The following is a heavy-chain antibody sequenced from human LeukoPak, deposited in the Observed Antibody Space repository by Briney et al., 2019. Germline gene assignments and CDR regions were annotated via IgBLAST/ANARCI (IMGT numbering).Heavy chain of an antibody. J-gene: IGHJ4*02. CDR2: IYSSGST. V-gene: IGHV4-61*02. CDR1: GGSISSGGYY. CDR3: ARSTYYYGSGSYYPFDC. D-gene: IGHD3-10*01. Sequence: SETLSLTCTVSGGSISSGGYYWSWIRQPAGKGLEWIGRIYSSGSTNYNSSLKSRVTISVDTSKNQFSLKLSSVTAADTAVYYCARSTYYYGSGSYYPFDCWGQGTLVTVSS.